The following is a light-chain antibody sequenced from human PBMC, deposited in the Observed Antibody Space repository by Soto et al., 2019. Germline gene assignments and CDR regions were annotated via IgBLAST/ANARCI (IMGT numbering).Light chain of an antibody. V-gene: IGKV3-11*01. CDR1: QSVSGL. CDR2: DAS. CDR3: QRRNNWPIT. J-gene: IGKJ4*02. Sequence: EIVLTQSPATLSLSPGERATLSCRASQSVSGLLAWFQQRPGQAPRLLIYDASNRATGIPARFSGSGSGTDFTLTISSLEPEDFAVYYCQRRNNWPITFGGGTKVDIK.